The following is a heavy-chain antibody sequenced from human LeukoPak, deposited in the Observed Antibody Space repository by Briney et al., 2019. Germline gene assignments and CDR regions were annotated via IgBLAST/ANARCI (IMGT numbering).Heavy chain of an antibody. CDR1: GFSFDTYS. Sequence: GGSLRLSCVASGFSFDTYSMSWVRQAPGKGLEWVSAISGSGGSTYYADSVKGRFTISRDNSKNTLYLQMNSLRAEDTAVYYCAKGIIAVAGTWFDPWGQGTLVTVSS. J-gene: IGHJ5*02. CDR2: ISGSGGST. V-gene: IGHV3-23*01. D-gene: IGHD6-19*01. CDR3: AKGIIAVAGTWFDP.